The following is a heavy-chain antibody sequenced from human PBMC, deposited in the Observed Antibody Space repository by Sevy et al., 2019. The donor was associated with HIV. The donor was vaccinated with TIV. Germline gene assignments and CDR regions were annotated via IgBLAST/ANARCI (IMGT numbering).Heavy chain of an antibody. CDR1: GFTFSSYA. J-gene: IGHJ6*02. D-gene: IGHD6-19*01. V-gene: IGHV3-30-3*01. CDR3: ARDRSEFPYSSGWYRGNFYYYYYGMDV. Sequence: GGSLRLSCAASGFTFSSYAMHWVRQAPGKGLEWVAVISYDGSNKYYADSVKGRFTISRDNSKNTLYLQMNSLRAEDTAVYYSARDRSEFPYSSGWYRGNFYYYYYGMDVWGQGTTVTVSS. CDR2: ISYDGSNK.